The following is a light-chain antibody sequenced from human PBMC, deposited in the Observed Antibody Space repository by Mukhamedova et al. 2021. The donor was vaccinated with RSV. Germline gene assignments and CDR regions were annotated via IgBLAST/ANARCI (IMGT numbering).Light chain of an antibody. CDR3: HQYDSSGFT. CDR1: QSVSSNS. CDR2: GAS. V-gene: IGKV3-20*01. Sequence: GERATLSCRASQSVSSNSLAWYQHKPGQAPRLLIYGASNRATGIPDRFGGSGSGTDFILTINRLEPEDFAVFYCHQYDSSGFTFGQ. J-gene: IGKJ2*01.